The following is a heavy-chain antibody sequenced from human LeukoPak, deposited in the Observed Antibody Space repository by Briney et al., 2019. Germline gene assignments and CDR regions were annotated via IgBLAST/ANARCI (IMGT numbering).Heavy chain of an antibody. Sequence: PSQTLSLTCTVSGGYISSGDYYWSWIRQPAGKGLEWIGLIFTSGSTNYNPSLKSRVTISIDTSKNQFSLKVSSVTAADTAVYYCARDPREGTREAFDTWGQGTMVTVSS. D-gene: IGHD1-7*01. CDR1: GGYISSGDYY. J-gene: IGHJ3*02. V-gene: IGHV4-61*02. CDR3: ARDPREGTREAFDT. CDR2: IFTSGST.